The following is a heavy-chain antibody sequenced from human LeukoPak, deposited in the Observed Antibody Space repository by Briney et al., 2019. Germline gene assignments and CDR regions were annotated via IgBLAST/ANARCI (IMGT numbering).Heavy chain of an antibody. D-gene: IGHD3-10*01. CDR3: ARGRGALGYMDV. CDR2: ISYDGSNK. V-gene: IGHV3-30*04. CDR1: GFTFSSYA. J-gene: IGHJ6*03. Sequence: PGGSLRLSCAASGFTFSSYAMHWVRQAPGKGLEWVAIISYDGSNKYYADSVKGRFTISRDNSKNTLYLQMNSLGVDDTAVYYCARGRGALGYMDVWGKGTTVTVSS.